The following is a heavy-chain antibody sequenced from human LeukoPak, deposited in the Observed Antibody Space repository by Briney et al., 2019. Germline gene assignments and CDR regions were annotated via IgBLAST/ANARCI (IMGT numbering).Heavy chain of an antibody. V-gene: IGHV3-30*04. CDR3: GRGAYYDSSGYCPGLGYFDY. J-gene: IGHJ4*02. CDR1: GFTFSSYA. Sequence: GGSLRLSCAASGFTFSSYAMHWVRQAPGKGLEWVAVISYDGSNKYYADSVKGRFTISRDNSKNTLYLQMNSLRAEGTAVYYCGRGAYYDSSGYCPGLGYFDYWGQGTLVTVSS. CDR2: ISYDGSNK. D-gene: IGHD3-22*01.